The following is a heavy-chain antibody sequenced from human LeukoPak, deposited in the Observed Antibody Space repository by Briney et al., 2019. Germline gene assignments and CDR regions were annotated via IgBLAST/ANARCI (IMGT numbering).Heavy chain of an antibody. CDR3: AIGGSYQPLLLFDY. Sequence: KPSETLSLTCTVSGGSISSGDYYWSWIRQPPGKGLEWIGYIYYSGSTYYNPSLKSRVTISVDTSKNQFSLKLSSVTAADTAVYYCAIGGSYQPLLLFDYWGQGTLVTVSS. D-gene: IGHD2-15*01. J-gene: IGHJ4*02. V-gene: IGHV4-30-4*01. CDR2: IYYSGST. CDR1: GGSISSGDYY.